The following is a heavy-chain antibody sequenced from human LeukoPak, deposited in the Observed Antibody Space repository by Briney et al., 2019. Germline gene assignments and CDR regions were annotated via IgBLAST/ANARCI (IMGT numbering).Heavy chain of an antibody. Sequence: PGGSLRLSCAASGFTFSSYDIHWVRQVTGKDLEWVSAIGTAGATFYSGSVKGRFTISRENAQSSVYLQVNSLRAGDTAVYYCARGRGYYFDYWGQGTLVTVSS. CDR1: GFTFSSYD. V-gene: IGHV3-13*01. CDR2: IGTAGAT. D-gene: IGHD3-10*01. CDR3: ARGRGYYFDY. J-gene: IGHJ4*02.